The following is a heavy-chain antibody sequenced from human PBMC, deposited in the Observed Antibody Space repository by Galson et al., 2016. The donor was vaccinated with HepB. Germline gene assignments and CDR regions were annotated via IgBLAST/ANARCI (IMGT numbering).Heavy chain of an antibody. Sequence: SLRLSCAASEFTFTSYAMSWVRQAPGKGLGWVSSVNNSGGRTHYADSVKGRFTTSRDNSKNTLFLQMNSLRAEDTALYYCAKDRWTGQLLPHGFDYWGQGTLVTVSS. J-gene: IGHJ4*02. CDR2: VNNSGGRT. D-gene: IGHD6-6*01. CDR1: EFTFTSYA. V-gene: IGHV3-23*01. CDR3: AKDRWTGQLLPHGFDY.